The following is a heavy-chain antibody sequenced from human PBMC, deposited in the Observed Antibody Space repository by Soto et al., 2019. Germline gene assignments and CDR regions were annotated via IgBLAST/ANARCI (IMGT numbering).Heavy chain of an antibody. J-gene: IGHJ6*03. V-gene: IGHV4-59*01. D-gene: IGHD3-3*01. CDR3: ARVPGGDFWCGSLYYYYYYMDV. CDR2: IYYSGST. Sequence: PSQTLSLTCTVSGGSISSYYWSWIRQPPGKGLEWIGYIYYSGSTNYNPSLKSRVTISVDTSKNQFSLKLSSVTAADTAVYYCARVPGGDFWCGSLYYYYYYMDVWGKGTTVTVSS. CDR1: GGSISSYY.